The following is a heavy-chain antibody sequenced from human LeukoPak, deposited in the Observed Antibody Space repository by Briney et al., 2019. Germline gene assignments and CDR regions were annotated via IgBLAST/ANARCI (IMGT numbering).Heavy chain of an antibody. J-gene: IGHJ4*02. CDR2: IYYSGST. CDR3: ARSRGYTYGYVDY. CDR1: GGSMTNYY. Sequence: SETLSLTCTVSGGSMTNYYWSWIRQPPGKGLEWIGYIYYSGSTNYNPPFKSRVTISVDTSKNQVSLKLDSVTAADTAVYYCARSRGYTYGYVDYWGQGTLVTVSS. V-gene: IGHV4-59*01. D-gene: IGHD5-18*01.